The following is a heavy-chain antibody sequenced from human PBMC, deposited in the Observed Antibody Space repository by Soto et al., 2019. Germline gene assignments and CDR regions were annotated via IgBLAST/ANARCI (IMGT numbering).Heavy chain of an antibody. Sequence: EVKLMEFGGGLVQPGRSLRLSCAASGFTFDNYAMHWVRQAPGKGLEWVSGISWNGGSVGYADSVKGRFTISRDNAKNSQYLHMNSLRAEDTALYYCAKAATSLVVADNPFDYWGQGTLVTVTS. D-gene: IGHD2-15*01. CDR3: AKAATSLVVADNPFDY. J-gene: IGHJ4*02. CDR2: ISWNGGSV. CDR1: GFTFDNYA. V-gene: IGHV3-9*01.